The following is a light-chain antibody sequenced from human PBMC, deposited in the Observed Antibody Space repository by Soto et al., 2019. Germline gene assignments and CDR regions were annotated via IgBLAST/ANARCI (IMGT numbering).Light chain of an antibody. CDR1: SSDVGGYNY. CDR3: SSYRRGSTYV. Sequence: QSALTQPASVSGSPGQSITVSCTGTSSDVGGYNYVSWYQQHPGKAPRLMIYDVTNWPSGVSDRFSGSKSGNTASLTISGLQAEDEADYYCSSYRRGSTYVFGTGTKLTVL. J-gene: IGLJ1*01. CDR2: DVT. V-gene: IGLV2-14*03.